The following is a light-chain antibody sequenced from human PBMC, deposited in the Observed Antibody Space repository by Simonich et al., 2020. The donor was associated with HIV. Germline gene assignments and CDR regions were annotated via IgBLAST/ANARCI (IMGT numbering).Light chain of an antibody. Sequence: QSALTQPASVSGSPGQSITISCTGTSSDVGGYNYVSWYQQHPGKAPQLMIYDVSKRTSGVSNRFSGSKSGNTASLTISGLQAEDEADYYCSSYTGNSTWVFGGGTKLTLL. V-gene: IGLV2-14*01. CDR3: SSYTGNSTWV. CDR1: SSDVGGYNY. CDR2: DVS. J-gene: IGLJ3*02.